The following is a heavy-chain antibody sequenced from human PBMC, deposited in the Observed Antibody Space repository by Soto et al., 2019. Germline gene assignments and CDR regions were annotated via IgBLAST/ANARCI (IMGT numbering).Heavy chain of an antibody. J-gene: IGHJ4*02. D-gene: IGHD3-10*01. V-gene: IGHV3-30*02. CDR3: AKDGRVXXGXXYGSSLDY. Sequence: DSVKGRFTISRDNSKNTLYLQMNSLRAKDTAVYYCAKDGRVXXGXXYGSSLDYWGQGTLVTVSS.